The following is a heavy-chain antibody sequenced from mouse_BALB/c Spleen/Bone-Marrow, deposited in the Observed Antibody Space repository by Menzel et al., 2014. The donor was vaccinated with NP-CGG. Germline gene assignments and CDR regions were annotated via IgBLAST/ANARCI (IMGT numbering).Heavy chain of an antibody. V-gene: IGHV1-67*01. J-gene: IGHJ3*01. D-gene: IGHD1-1*01. CDR1: GYTFTDYA. Sequence: VQLQQSGPELVKPGVSVKISCKGSGYTFTDYAMHWVKQSRAKSLEWIGVISTYSGNTNCNQKFKGKATMTVDKSSSTAYMELARLTSEDSAIYYCARGGIYYGSSSFAYWGQGTLVTVSA. CDR3: ARGGIYYGSSSFAY. CDR2: ISTYSGNT.